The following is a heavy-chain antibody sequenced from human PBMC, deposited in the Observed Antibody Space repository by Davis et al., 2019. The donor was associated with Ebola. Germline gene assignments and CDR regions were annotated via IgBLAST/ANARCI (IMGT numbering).Heavy chain of an antibody. D-gene: IGHD4-23*01. CDR3: AREDGGNTRFDY. Sequence: PGGSLRLSCAASGFRLSTYWMHWVRQAPGKGLVWVARMNEDGSRTDYADSAKGRFTISRDNAKNTLFLQMNSLRAEDTAVYYCAREDGGNTRFDYWGRGILVTVSS. CDR1: GFRLSTYW. CDR2: MNEDGSRT. J-gene: IGHJ4*02. V-gene: IGHV3-74*01.